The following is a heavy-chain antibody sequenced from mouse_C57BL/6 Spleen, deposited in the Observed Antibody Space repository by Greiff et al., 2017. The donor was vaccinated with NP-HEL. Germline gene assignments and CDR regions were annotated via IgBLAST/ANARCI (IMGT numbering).Heavy chain of an antibody. V-gene: IGHV6-3*01. CDR2: IRLKSDNYAT. Sequence: EVKLEESGGGLVQPGGSMKLSCVASGFTFSNYWMNWVRQSPEKGLEWIAQIRLKSDNYATQYAESLKGRFTISRDDSKSSVYLQMNNLRTEDTGIYYCTRGAYFDYWGHGTTLTVSS. J-gene: IGHJ2*01. CDR3: TRGAYFDY. CDR1: GFTFSNYW.